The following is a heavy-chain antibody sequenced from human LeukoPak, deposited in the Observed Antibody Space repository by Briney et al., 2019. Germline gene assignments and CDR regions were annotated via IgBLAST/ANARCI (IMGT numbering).Heavy chain of an antibody. CDR2: IYYRGST. CDR1: GGSISNTDYY. V-gene: IGHV4-39*07. J-gene: IGHJ5*02. CDR3: ARFDVIASWVDP. D-gene: IGHD3-16*02. Sequence: SETLSLTCTVSGGSISNTDYYWGWIRQSPGKGLEWIGNIYYRGSTYYNPSLKSRVTISVDASKNQFSLKVTSVTAADTAMYYCARFDVIASWVDPWGQGTLVTVSS.